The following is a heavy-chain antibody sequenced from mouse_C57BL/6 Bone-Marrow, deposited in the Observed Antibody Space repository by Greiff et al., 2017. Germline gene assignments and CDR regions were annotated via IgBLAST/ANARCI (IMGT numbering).Heavy chain of an antibody. J-gene: IGHJ3*01. CDR2: IHPSDSDT. Sequence: QVQLQQPGAELVKPGASVKVSCKASGYTFTSYWMHWVKQRPGQGLEWIGRIHPSDSDTNYNPKFKGKATLTVDTSSSPAYMQLSHLTSESSAVYYCAIHMGTTRDWLAYWGQGTLVTVSA. CDR3: AIHMGTTRDWLAY. V-gene: IGHV1-74*01. D-gene: IGHD2-14*01. CDR1: GYTFTSYW.